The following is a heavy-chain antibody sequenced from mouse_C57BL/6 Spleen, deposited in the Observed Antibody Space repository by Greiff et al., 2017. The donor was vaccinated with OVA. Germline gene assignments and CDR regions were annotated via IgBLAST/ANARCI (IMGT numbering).Heavy chain of an antibody. D-gene: IGHD1-1*02. J-gene: IGHJ2*01. CDR3: ARDYYGGY. CDR1: GFTFSSYA. CDR2: LSDGGSYT. V-gene: IGHV5-4*01. Sequence: EVKVVESGGGLVKPGGSLKLSCAASGFTFSSYAMSWVRQTPEKRLEWVATLSDGGSYTYYPDNVKGRFTISRDKAKNNLYLQMSHLKSEDTAMYYCARDYYGGYWGQGTTLTVSS.